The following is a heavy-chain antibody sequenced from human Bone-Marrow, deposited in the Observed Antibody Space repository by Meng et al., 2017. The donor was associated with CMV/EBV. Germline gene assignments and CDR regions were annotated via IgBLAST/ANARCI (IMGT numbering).Heavy chain of an antibody. D-gene: IGHD3-16*01. CDR2: ISERSTTI. CDR1: GFTFSDYY. V-gene: IGHV3-11*01. CDR3: ARVGGPISGAFDI. Sequence: DSGFTFSDYYMSWIRQAPGKGLEWVAYISERSTTIHYADSVRGRFTISRDNAKNSLDLQMNSLRAEDAAMYYCARVGGPISGAFDIWGQGTMVTVSS. J-gene: IGHJ3*02.